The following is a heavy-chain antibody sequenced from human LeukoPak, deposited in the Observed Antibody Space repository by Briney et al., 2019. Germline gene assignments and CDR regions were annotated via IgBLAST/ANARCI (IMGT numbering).Heavy chain of an antibody. V-gene: IGHV3-30*02. CDR1: GFTFSTYV. Sequence: GGSLRLSCAASGFTFSTYVMHWVRQPPGKGLEWVAFIWPDGSKKYYADSVKGRFAISRENSKNTVYLQMNDLRPEDTALYFCAKISSSAESNFDYWGQGTLLTVSS. J-gene: IGHJ4*02. CDR2: IWPDGSKK. CDR3: AKISSSAESNFDY. D-gene: IGHD6-25*01.